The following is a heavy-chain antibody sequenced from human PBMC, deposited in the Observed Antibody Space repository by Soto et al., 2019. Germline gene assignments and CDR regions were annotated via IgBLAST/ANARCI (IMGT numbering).Heavy chain of an antibody. CDR3: ARDHCTTTTCHTVWFDP. D-gene: IGHD2-8*01. CDR1: GFTFSSSW. CDR2: INTDGITT. Sequence: GGSLRLSCAASGFTFSSSWMHWIRQAPGKGLVWVSRINTDGITTNYADSVKGRFTISRDNAMNTLYLQMNSLTAEDTAVYYCARDHCTTTTCHTVWFDPWGQGTLVTVSS. J-gene: IGHJ5*02. V-gene: IGHV3-74*01.